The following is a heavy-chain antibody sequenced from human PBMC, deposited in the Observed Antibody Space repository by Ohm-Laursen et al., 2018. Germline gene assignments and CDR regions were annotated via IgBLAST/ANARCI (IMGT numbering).Heavy chain of an antibody. CDR2: ISYDGSNK. D-gene: IGHD5-12*01. V-gene: IGHV3-30*18. Sequence: SLRLSCSASGFTFSSYGMHWVRQAPGKGLEWVAVISYDGSNKCYADSVKDRFTISRDNSKNTLYLQMNSLRAEDTAVYYCAKTWLFRGYDYYFDYWGQGTLVTVSS. CDR1: GFTFSSYG. CDR3: AKTWLFRGYDYYFDY. J-gene: IGHJ4*02.